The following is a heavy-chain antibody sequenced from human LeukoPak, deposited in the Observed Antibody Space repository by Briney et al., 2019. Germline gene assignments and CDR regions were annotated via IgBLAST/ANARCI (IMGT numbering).Heavy chain of an antibody. V-gene: IGHV1-18*01. CDR2: ISAYNGNT. D-gene: IGHD6-6*01. J-gene: IGHJ5*02. Sequence: ASVKVSCKASGYSFTTYGISWVQQAPGQGLEWMGWISAYNGNTNYAQKLQGRVTMTTDTSTSTAYMELRSLRYDDTAVYYCARDMRAARPNWFDPWGQGTLVTVSS. CDR3: ARDMRAARPNWFDP. CDR1: GYSFTTYG.